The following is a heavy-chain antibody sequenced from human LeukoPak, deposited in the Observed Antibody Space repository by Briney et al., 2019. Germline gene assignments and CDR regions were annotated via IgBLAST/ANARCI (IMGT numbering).Heavy chain of an antibody. V-gene: IGHV4-59*01. CDR3: VRTIPQGSGDY. CDR1: GGSTSGYY. J-gene: IGHJ4*02. Sequence: SETLSLTCTVSGGSTSGYYWSWIRQPPGKGLEWISYIHYSGVTSYNPSLKSRVTISVDTSENHFSLRLNSVTAADTAVYYCVRTIPQGSGDYWGQGTLVTVSS. D-gene: IGHD3-10*01. CDR2: IHYSGVT.